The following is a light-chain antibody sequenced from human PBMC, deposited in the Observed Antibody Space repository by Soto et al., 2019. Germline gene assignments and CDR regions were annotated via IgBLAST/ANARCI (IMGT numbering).Light chain of an antibody. CDR3: QVWDSRSDRPV. CDR1: NVGSNI. J-gene: IGLJ2*01. Sequence: SYELTQSPSVSVAPGQTARVTCGGSNVGSNIVHWYQQRPGQAPILVVYDDNNRPSGIPERFSGSKSGKTATLTISRVEAGDEADYYCQVWDSRSDRPVFGGGTKVTVL. V-gene: IGLV3-21*02. CDR2: DDN.